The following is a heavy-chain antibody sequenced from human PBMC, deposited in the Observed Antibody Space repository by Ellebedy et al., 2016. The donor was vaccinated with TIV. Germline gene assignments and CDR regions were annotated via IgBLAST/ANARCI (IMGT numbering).Heavy chain of an antibody. CDR2: ISTSGDIT. J-gene: IGHJ6*02. Sequence: GGSLRLXXAASGLTFSSSAMSWVRQAPGKGLEWVSTISTSGDITYYANSVKGRFTISRDNSRNMLFLQMNSLRADHTAVYCCARCRPAYSSGWDVGGDLGGMDVWGQGTTVTVS. CDR3: ARCRPAYSSGWDVGGDLGGMDV. CDR1: GLTFSSSA. V-gene: IGHV3-23*01. D-gene: IGHD6-19*01.